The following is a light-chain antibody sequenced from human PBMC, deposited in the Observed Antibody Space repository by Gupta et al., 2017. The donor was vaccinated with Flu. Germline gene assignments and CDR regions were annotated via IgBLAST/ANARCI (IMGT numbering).Light chain of an antibody. V-gene: IGKV1-39*01. CDR3: QQTFITPFT. CDR2: HAS. Sequence: PSCLSAAIRDRATITCWDSQNIDDSLNWYQQRPGQSPTTLIFHASTSQSGVPSRFRGSGSGTDFTLSISNLQAEDVATYHCQQTFITPFTFGRGTRLDI. J-gene: IGKJ5*01. CDR1: QNIDDS.